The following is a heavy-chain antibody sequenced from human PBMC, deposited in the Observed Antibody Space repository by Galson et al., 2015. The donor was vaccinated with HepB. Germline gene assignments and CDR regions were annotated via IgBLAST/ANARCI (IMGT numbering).Heavy chain of an antibody. CDR3: ARDQVWFGGAFDI. Sequence: SLRLSCAASGFTVSSNYMSWVRQAPGKGLEWVSVIYSGSITYYADSVKGRFTISRDNSKNTLYLQMNSLRAEDTAVYYCARDQVWFGGAFDIWGQGTMVTVSS. CDR1: GFTVSSNY. V-gene: IGHV3-66*02. D-gene: IGHD3-10*01. J-gene: IGHJ3*02. CDR2: IYSGSIT.